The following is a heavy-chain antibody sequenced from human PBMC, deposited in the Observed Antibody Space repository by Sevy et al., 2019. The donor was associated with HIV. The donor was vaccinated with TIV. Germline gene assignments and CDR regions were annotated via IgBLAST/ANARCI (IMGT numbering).Heavy chain of an antibody. V-gene: IGHV3-73*01. Sequence: GGSLRLSCAASGFTFSGSAMHWVRQASGKGLEWVGRIRSKANSYATAYAASVKGRFTISIDDSKNTAYLQMNSLKTEDTAVYYCTSNPKNDYAKDYYYYGMDVWGQGTTVTVSS. CDR1: GFTFSGSA. CDR3: TSNPKNDYAKDYYYYGMDV. D-gene: IGHD4-17*01. CDR2: IRSKANSYAT. J-gene: IGHJ6*02.